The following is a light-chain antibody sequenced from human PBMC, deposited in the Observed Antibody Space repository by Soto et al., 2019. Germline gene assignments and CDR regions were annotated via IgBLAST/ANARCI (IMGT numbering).Light chain of an antibody. CDR1: SSDVGTYNY. V-gene: IGLV2-11*01. CDR2: DVS. Sequence: QSALTQPRSVSGPPGQSVSISCSGTSSDVGTYNYVSWYQQHPGKAPKLMIYDVSKRPSGVPDRFSGSKSGNTAPLTISGLQAEDEADYYCCSYAGGYTHAVFGGWTKVTVL. J-gene: IGLJ2*01. CDR3: CSYAGGYTHAV.